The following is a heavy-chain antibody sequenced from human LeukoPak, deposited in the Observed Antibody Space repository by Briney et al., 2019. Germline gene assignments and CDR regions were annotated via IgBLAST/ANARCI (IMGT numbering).Heavy chain of an antibody. CDR2: INPNSGGT. CDR1: GYTFTGYY. CDR3: ARDGHVDTAMVEGYYFDY. V-gene: IGHV1-2*04. D-gene: IGHD5-18*01. Sequence: ASVKVSCKASGYTFTGYYMHWVRQAPGQGLEWMGWINPNSGGTNYAQKFQGWVTMTRDTSISTAYMELSRLRSDDTAVYYCARDGHVDTAMVEGYYFDYWGQGTLVTVSS. J-gene: IGHJ4*02.